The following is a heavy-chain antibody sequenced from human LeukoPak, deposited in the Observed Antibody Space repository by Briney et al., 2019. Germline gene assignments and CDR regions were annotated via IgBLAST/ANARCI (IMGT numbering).Heavy chain of an antibody. CDR1: GFTFSSYW. V-gene: IGHV3-74*01. D-gene: IGHD3-10*01. CDR3: ARAYGSGSYYNGLDY. Sequence: GGSLRLSCAASGFTFSSYWMHWVRQAPGKGLVWVSRINSDGSSTSYADSVKGRFTISRDNAKNTLYLQMNSLRAEDTAVYYCARAYGSGSYYNGLDYSRQGTLVTVSS. J-gene: IGHJ4*02. CDR2: INSDGSST.